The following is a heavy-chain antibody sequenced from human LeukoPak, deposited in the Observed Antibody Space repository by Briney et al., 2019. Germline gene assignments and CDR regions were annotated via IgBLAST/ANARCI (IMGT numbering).Heavy chain of an antibody. Sequence: PGGSLRLSCAASGFTFSSYAMSWVRQAPGKGLEWVSAISGSSSTIYYADSVKGRFTISRDNAENSLYLQMNSLGAEDTAVYYCARDDHYNYYYMDVWGKGTTVTVSS. CDR3: ARDDHYNYYYMDV. V-gene: IGHV3-48*01. CDR1: GFTFSSYA. CDR2: ISGSSSTI. J-gene: IGHJ6*03.